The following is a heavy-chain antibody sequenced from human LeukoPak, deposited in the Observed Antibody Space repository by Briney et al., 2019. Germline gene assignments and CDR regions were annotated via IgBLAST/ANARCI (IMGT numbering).Heavy chain of an antibody. J-gene: IGHJ4*02. CDR3: AKGTQRHTAMVYFDY. Sequence: PGGSLRLSCAASGFTFSSYAMSWARQAPGKGLEWVSAISGSGGSTYYADSVKGRFTISRDNSKNTLYLQMNSLRAEDTAVYYCAKGTQRHTAMVYFDYWGQGTLVTVSS. D-gene: IGHD5-18*01. CDR2: ISGSGGST. CDR1: GFTFSSYA. V-gene: IGHV3-23*01.